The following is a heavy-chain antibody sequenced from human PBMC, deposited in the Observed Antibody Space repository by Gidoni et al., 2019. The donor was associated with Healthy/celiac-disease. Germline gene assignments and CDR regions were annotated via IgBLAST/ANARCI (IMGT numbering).Heavy chain of an antibody. Sequence: QVQLVESGGGLVKPGGSRRPPCAASGFTFIDYYMSGIRQAQGTGLECVSYISSSGSTIYYADSVRGRFTNSRDNAKNSLYLQMNSLRAEDTAVYYCARAGGGIGDYWGQGTLVTVSS. D-gene: IGHD3-16*01. CDR2: ISSSGSTI. CDR3: ARAGGGIGDY. CDR1: GFTFIDYY. J-gene: IGHJ4*02. V-gene: IGHV3-11*01.